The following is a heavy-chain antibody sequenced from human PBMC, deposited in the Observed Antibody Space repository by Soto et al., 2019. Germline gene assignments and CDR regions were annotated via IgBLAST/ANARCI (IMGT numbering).Heavy chain of an antibody. J-gene: IGHJ4*02. V-gene: IGHV1-18*01. Sequence: GASVKVSCKASGYTFTSYGISWVRQAPGQGLEWMGWISAYNGNTNYAQKLQGRVTMTTDTSTSTAYMELRGLRSDDTAVYYCARGYYDILTGYFDDYWGQGTLVTVSS. D-gene: IGHD3-9*01. CDR3: ARGYYDILTGYFDDY. CDR2: ISAYNGNT. CDR1: GYTFTSYG.